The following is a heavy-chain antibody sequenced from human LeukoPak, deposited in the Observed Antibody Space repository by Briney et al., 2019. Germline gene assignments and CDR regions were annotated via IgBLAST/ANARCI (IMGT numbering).Heavy chain of an antibody. CDR1: GGSFSGYY. CDR2: INHSGST. V-gene: IGHV4-34*01. D-gene: IGHD1-26*01. Sequence: SETLSLTCAVYGGSFSGYYWSWIRQPPGKGLEWIGEINHSGSTNYNPSPKSRVTISVDTSMNQFSLKLTSVTAADTAVYYCARRQWEVGDYWGQGTPVTVSS. CDR3: ARRQWEVGDY. J-gene: IGHJ4*02.